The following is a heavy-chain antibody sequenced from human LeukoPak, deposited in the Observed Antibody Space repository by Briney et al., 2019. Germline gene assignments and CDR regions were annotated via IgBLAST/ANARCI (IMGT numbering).Heavy chain of an antibody. D-gene: IGHD6-13*01. CDR1: GGSISSSSYY. J-gene: IGHJ5*02. Sequence: SETLSLTCTVSGGSISSSSYYWGWIRQPPGKGLEWIGSIYYSGSTYYNPSLKSRVTTSVDTSKNQFSLKLGSVTAADTAVYYCARDTEYNSSPWGQGTLVTVSS. V-gene: IGHV4-39*07. CDR3: ARDTEYNSSP. CDR2: IYYSGST.